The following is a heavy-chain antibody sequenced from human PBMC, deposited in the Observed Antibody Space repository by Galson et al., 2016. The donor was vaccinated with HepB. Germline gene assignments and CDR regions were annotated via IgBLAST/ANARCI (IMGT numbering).Heavy chain of an antibody. D-gene: IGHD5-24*01. V-gene: IGHV4-59*08. J-gene: IGHJ4*02. CDR1: GGSISSYY. CDR2: IYDSGSP. CDR3: AGRRRDGFNVPILDY. Sequence: SETLSLTCAVSGGSISSYYWSWIRQPPGKGLEWIGYIYDSGSPKYNPSLNSRVTISEHTSRNQFSLRLSSVTAADTAVYYCAGRRRDGFNVPILDYWGQGTLVTVSS.